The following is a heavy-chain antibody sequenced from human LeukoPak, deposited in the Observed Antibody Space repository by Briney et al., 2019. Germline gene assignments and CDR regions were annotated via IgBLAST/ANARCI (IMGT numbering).Heavy chain of an antibody. D-gene: IGHD6-19*01. CDR1: GFTVSSNY. V-gene: IGHV3-53*01. CDR2: IYSGGST. J-gene: IGHJ4*02. CDR3: ARASIAVAGPLDY. Sequence: PGGSLRLSCAASGFTVSSNYMSWVRQAPGKGLEWVSVIYSGGSTYYADSVKGRFTISRDNSKNTLYLQMNSLRAEDTAMYCCARASIAVAGPLDYWGQGTLVTVSS.